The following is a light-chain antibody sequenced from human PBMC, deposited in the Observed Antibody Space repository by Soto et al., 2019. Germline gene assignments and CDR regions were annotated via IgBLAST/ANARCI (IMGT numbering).Light chain of an antibody. V-gene: IGKV1-5*01. CDR1: QSISHF. CDR2: DAS. J-gene: IGKJ5*01. CDR3: QQYGSSIT. Sequence: DIQMTQSPSTLSASVGDRVTITFRASQSISHFLAWYQQKPGKVPKLLIYDASNLGSGVPSRFSGSGSGTDFTLTISRLEPEDFAVYYCQQYGSSITFGQGTRLEI.